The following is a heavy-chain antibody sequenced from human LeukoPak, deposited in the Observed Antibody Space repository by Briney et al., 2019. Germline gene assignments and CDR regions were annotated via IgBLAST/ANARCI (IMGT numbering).Heavy chain of an antibody. V-gene: IGHV3-7*01. D-gene: IGHD2-8*01. J-gene: IGHJ4*02. Sequence: GGSLRLSCTASGFTFTSHWMSWVRQAPGKGLEGLARMNLDGSEKYYVDSVKGRFTISRDNAKTSLYLEMNSLRAEDTAVYYCARDATYCTNGVCYTRFDYWGQGTLVTVSS. CDR3: ARDATYCTNGVCYTRFDY. CDR1: GFTFTSHW. CDR2: MNLDGSEK.